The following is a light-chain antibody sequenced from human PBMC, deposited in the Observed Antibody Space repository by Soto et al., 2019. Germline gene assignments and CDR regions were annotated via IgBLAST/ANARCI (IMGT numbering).Light chain of an antibody. Sequence: EIVMTQSPATLSGSPGERATLSCRASQSVAGNLAWYQQIPGQAPRLLIYGTSTRATGIPARFSGSGSGTEFTLPITSLQSEDFAVYYCQQYNDWPLFTFGPGTRVDIK. CDR1: QSVAGN. V-gene: IGKV3-15*01. J-gene: IGKJ3*01. CDR2: GTS. CDR3: QQYNDWPLFT.